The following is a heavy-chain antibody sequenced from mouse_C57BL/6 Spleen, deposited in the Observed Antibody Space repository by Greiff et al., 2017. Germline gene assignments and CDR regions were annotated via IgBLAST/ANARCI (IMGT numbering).Heavy chain of an antibody. CDR3: AREVLYYYAMDY. Sequence: EVQRVESGPGLVKPSQSLSLTCSVTGYSITSGYYWNWIRQFPGNKLEWMGYISYDGSNNYNPSLKNRISITRDTSKNQFFLKLNSVTTEDTATYDCAREVLYYYAMDYWGQGTSVTVSS. V-gene: IGHV3-6*01. J-gene: IGHJ4*01. CDR2: ISYDGSN. CDR1: GYSITSGYY. D-gene: IGHD6-1*01.